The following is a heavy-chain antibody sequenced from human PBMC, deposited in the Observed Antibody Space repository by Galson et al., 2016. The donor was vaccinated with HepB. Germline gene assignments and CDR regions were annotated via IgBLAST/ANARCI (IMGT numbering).Heavy chain of an antibody. CDR1: GFTSSSYA. CDR2: INSNGEIT. D-gene: IGHD1-26*01. CDR3: ARRLYRLGGFFDY. V-gene: IGHV3-23*01. Sequence: SLRLSCAASGFTSSSYAMSWVRQAPGKGLEWVSVINSNGEITYYTDSVKGRFTISRDNSKNTLYLQMNSLRAEDTAVYYCARRLYRLGGFFDYWGQGTMVTVSS. J-gene: IGHJ4*03.